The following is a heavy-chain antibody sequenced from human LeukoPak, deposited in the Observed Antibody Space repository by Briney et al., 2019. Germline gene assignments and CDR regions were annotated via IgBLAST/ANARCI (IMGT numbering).Heavy chain of an antibody. J-gene: IGHJ5*02. CDR1: GFTFSSYW. Sequence: GGSLRLSCAASGFTFSSYWMNWVRQAPGKGLECVANIKQDGSEKYYVDSVKGRFTISRDNAKNSLYLQMNSLRVEDTAVYYCARDHRYDILTGYDLWGQGTLVTVSS. V-gene: IGHV3-7*01. D-gene: IGHD3-9*01. CDR2: IKQDGSEK. CDR3: ARDHRYDILTGYDL.